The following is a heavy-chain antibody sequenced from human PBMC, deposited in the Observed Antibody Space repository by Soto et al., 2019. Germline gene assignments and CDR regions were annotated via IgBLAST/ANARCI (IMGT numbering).Heavy chain of an antibody. Sequence: LRLSCAASGFSFGSYALSWVRQAPGKGLEWVSTISGSDGKTFYADSVKGRFSISRDTSQSTLYLQMNSLRADDTAMYYCVRWSYLDYWGQGTRVTVSS. CDR3: VRWSYLDY. CDR1: GFSFGSYA. J-gene: IGHJ4*02. V-gene: IGHV3-23*01. D-gene: IGHD3-3*01. CDR2: ISGSDGKT.